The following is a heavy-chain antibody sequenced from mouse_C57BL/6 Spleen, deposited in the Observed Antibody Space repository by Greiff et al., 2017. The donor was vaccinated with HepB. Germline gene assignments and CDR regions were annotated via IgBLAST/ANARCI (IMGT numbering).Heavy chain of an antibody. CDR1: GYAFSSYW. CDR3: ARRDSTYYSNYVGAMDY. V-gene: IGHV1-80*01. D-gene: IGHD2-5*01. CDR2: IYPGDGDT. J-gene: IGHJ4*01. Sequence: QVQLQQSGAELVKPGASVKIFCKASGYAFSSYWMNWVKQRPGKGLEWIGQIYPGDGDTNYNGKFKGKATLTADKSSSTAYMQLSSLTSEDSAVYFCARRDSTYYSNYVGAMDYWGQGTSVTVSS.